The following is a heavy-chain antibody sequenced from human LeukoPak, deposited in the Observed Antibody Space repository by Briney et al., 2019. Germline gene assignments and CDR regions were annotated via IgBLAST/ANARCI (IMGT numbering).Heavy chain of an antibody. CDR2: IWYDGSNK. CDR1: GFIFSSYG. J-gene: IGHJ4*02. CDR3: ARDRRFGELSLDF. Sequence: PGGSLRLSCAASGFIFSSYGMHWVRQAPGKGLEWVAVIWYDGSNKYYADSVKGRFTISRDNSKNTLYLQMNSLRAEDTAVYYCARDRRFGELSLDFWGQGTLVTVSS. V-gene: IGHV3-33*01. D-gene: IGHD3-10*01.